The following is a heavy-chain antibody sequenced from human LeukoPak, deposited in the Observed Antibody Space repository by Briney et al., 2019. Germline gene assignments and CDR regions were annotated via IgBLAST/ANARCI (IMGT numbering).Heavy chain of an antibody. CDR2: ISRNGGST. CDR3: VKDSSSWSYFDY. V-gene: IGHV3-64D*06. Sequence: PRGSLRLSRSASGFTLSRYAMHWVRQAPGKGLEYVSAISRNGGSTYYADSLKGRLTNSRDNSRNTLHLQMSSLRVEDAAVYDCVKDSSSWSYFDYWGQGTLVTVSS. J-gene: IGHJ4*02. D-gene: IGHD3-10*01. CDR1: GFTLSRYA.